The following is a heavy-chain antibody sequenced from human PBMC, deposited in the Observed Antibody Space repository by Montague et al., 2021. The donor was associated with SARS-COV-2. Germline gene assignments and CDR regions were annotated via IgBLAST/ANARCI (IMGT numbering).Heavy chain of an antibody. J-gene: IGHJ6*02. CDR3: ARGGGNSADYYNYTMDV. D-gene: IGHD4-23*01. CDR2: IYHNGST. V-gene: IGHV4-59*01. Sequence: SETLSLTCTVYGGSISSYYWNWIRQPPGKGLESIGYIYHNGSTKYNPSLKSRVTISVDTSKNQFSLKLSSVSAADTAVYYCARGGGNSADYYNYTMDVWGQGTTVTVSS. CDR1: GGSISSYY.